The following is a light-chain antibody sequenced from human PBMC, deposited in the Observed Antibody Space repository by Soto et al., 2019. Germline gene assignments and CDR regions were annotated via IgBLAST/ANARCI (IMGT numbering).Light chain of an antibody. V-gene: IGKV2-28*01. J-gene: IGKJ1*01. CDR1: ESLLHTNGNNY. CDR2: FGS. Sequence: DMVMTQSPLSLRVSPGEPASISCRSSESLLHTNGNNYLDWYLQKPGQSPQLLIYFGSTRASGVPDRFSGSGSDTDFTLTISRVEAEDVGVYYCMQALQTRWTFGQGTKVDIK. CDR3: MQALQTRWT.